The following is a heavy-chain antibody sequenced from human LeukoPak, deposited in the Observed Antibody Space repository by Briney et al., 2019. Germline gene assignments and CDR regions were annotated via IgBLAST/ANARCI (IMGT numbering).Heavy chain of an antibody. CDR2: SYTRGST. V-gene: IGHV4-4*07. J-gene: IGHJ6*03. D-gene: IGHD3-9*01. Sequence: SETLALTCTVYGGSISRYYWRWIRQPAGKGLQWIGRSYTRGSTNYNPSLKSRVTISVDTSKNQFSLKLSSVTAADTAVYFCTQKTAYEILTGHFDYYYMDVWGKGTTVTVSS. CDR1: GGSISRYY. CDR3: TQKTAYEILTGHFDYYYMDV.